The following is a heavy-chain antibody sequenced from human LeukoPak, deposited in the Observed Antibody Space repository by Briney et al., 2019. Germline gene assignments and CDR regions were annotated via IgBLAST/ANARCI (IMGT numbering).Heavy chain of an antibody. D-gene: IGHD2-8*01. CDR1: GGSISSGSYY. V-gene: IGHV4-61*02. CDR3: ARQRMSPDVLRFDY. CDR2: IYTSGST. J-gene: IGHJ4*02. Sequence: NPSETLSLTCTVSGGSISSGSYYWSWIRQPAGKGLEWIGRIYTSGSTNYNPSLKSRVTISVDTSKNQFSLKLSSVTAADTAVYYCARQRMSPDVLRFDYWGQGTLVAVSS.